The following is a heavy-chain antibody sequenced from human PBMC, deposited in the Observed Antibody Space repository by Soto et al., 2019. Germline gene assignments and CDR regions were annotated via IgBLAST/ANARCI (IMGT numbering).Heavy chain of an antibody. J-gene: IGHJ6*02. CDR3: ARHGPTPYRPFYYFGLDV. V-gene: IGHV4-39*01. Sequence: QVQLQESGPGLVKPSETLSLTCTVSNDSITSSRHYWAWIRQAPGKGLEWIGTIFYTGTTYYNPSLASPVTLSVDTSKNQISLILNSVAVADTAISFCARHGPTPYRPFYYFGLDVWGQGTTVTVSS. CDR1: NDSITSSRHY. CDR2: IFYTGTT. D-gene: IGHD3-16*02.